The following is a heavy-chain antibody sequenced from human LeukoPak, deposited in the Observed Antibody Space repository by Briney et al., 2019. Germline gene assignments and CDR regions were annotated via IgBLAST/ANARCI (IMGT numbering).Heavy chain of an antibody. CDR1: GFTFKNYA. D-gene: IGHD3/OR15-3a*01. V-gene: IGHV3-23*01. CDR3: AKHFCTGLDCSLFDS. CDR2: ISGDAVTS. Sequence: PGGSLRLSCAASGFTFKNYAMNWVRQSPGQGLEWVSTISGDAVTSWYADSVKGRFTVSRDNSKNALSLQLNSLRPEDTALYYCAKHFCTGLDCSLFDSWGQGTLVTVSS. J-gene: IGHJ4*02.